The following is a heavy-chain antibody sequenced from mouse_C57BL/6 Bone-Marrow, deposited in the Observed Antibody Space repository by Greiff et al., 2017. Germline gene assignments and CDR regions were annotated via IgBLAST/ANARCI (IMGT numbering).Heavy chain of an antibody. J-gene: IGHJ3*01. D-gene: IGHD1-1*01. CDR1: GYTFTSYW. Sequence: QVQLQQPGAELVKPGASVKLSCKASGYTFTSYWMQWVKQRPGQGLEWIGEIDPSDSYTNYNQKLKGKATLTVDTSSSTAYMPLSSLTSEDSAVYYCANTTVPFGYWGQGTLVTVSA. CDR3: ANTTVPFGY. CDR2: IDPSDSYT. V-gene: IGHV1-50*01.